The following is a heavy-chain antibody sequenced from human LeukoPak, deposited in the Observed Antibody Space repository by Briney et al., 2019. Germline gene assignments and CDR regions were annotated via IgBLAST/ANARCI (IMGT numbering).Heavy chain of an antibody. V-gene: IGHV4-34*01. J-gene: IGHJ5*02. D-gene: IGHD6-13*01. CDR2: INHSGST. CDR3: ARRRLSSSWSPRPYNRFDP. Sequence: PSETLSLTCAVYGGSFSGYYWSWIRQPPGKGLEWIGEINHSGSTNYNPSLKSRVTISVDTSKNQFSLKLSSVTAADTAVYYCARRRLSSSWSPRPYNRFDPWGQGTLVTVSS. CDR1: GGSFSGYY.